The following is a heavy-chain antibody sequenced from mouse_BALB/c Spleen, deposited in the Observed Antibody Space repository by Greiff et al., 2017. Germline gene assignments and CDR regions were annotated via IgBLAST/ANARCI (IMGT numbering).Heavy chain of an antibody. V-gene: IGHV5-12-1*01. CDR3: ARGDDYDYFDY. Sequence: EVQLVESGGGLVKPGGSLKLSCAASGFAFSSYDMSWVRQTPEKRLEWVAYISSGGGSTYYPDTVKGRFTISRDNAKNTLYLEMSSLRSEDTAMYYCARGDDYDYFDYWGQGTTLTVSS. J-gene: IGHJ2*01. D-gene: IGHD2-4*01. CDR1: GFAFSSYD. CDR2: ISSGGGST.